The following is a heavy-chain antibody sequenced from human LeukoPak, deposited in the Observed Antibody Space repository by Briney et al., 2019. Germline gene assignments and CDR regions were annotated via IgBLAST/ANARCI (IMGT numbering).Heavy chain of an antibody. Sequence: PSETLSLTCAVSGGSISSGGYSWSWIRQPPGKGLEWIGYIYHSGSTYYNPSLKSRVTISVDRSKNQFSLKLSSVTAADTAVYYCARSVSGWYGADYWGQGTLVTVSS. V-gene: IGHV4-30-2*01. J-gene: IGHJ4*02. D-gene: IGHD6-19*01. CDR1: GGSISSGGYS. CDR3: ARSVSGWYGADY. CDR2: IYHSGST.